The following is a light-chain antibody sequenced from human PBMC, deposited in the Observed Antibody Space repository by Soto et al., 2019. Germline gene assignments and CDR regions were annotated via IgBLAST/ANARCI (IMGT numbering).Light chain of an antibody. CDR1: SSNIGSNY. CDR3: AAWDDSLNGVV. Sequence: QSVLTQPPSASGTPGQRVTISCSGSSSNIGSNYVYWYQQLPGTAPKLLIYSNNQRPSGVPDRISGTKSGTSASLAIRGLQSDDEADYYCAAWDDSLNGVVFGGGTKLTVL. J-gene: IGLJ2*01. V-gene: IGLV1-44*01. CDR2: SNN.